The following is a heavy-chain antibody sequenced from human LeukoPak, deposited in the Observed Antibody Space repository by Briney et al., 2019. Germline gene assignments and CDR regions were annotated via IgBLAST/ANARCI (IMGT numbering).Heavy chain of an antibody. CDR1: GYTFTSYD. CDR2: MNPNSGNT. J-gene: IGHJ6*02. V-gene: IGHV1-8*01. CDR3: ARGGSTLYYYYYGMDV. Sequence: ASVKVSCKASGYTFTSYDINWVRQANGQGLEWMGWMNPNSGNTGYAQKFQGRVTMTRNTSISTAYMELSSLRSEDTAVYYCARGGSTLYYYYYGMDVWGQGTTVTVSS. D-gene: IGHD6-13*01.